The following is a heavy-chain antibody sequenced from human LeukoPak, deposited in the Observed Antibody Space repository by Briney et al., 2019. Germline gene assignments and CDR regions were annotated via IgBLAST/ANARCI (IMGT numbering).Heavy chain of an antibody. CDR2: INPNSGGT. Sequence: ASVKVSCKASGYTFTGYYMHGVRQAPGQGLEWMGWINPNSGGTNYAQNFQGRVTMTRDTSISTAYMELSRLRSDDTAVYYCARGPLYDSSGDDAFDIWGQGTMVTVSS. J-gene: IGHJ3*02. D-gene: IGHD3-22*01. CDR3: ARGPLYDSSGDDAFDI. V-gene: IGHV1-2*02. CDR1: GYTFTGYY.